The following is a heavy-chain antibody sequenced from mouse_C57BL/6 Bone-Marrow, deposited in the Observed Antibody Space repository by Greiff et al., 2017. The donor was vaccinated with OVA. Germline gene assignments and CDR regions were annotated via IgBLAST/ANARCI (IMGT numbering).Heavy chain of an antibody. Sequence: QVQLQQSGAELARPGASVKLSCKASGYTFTSYGISWVKQRTGQGLEWIGEIYPRSGNTYYNEKFKGKATLTADKSSSTAYMELRSLTSEDSAVYFCARRDYYDYDVGDFEYWGQGTTLTVSS. CDR3: ARRDYYDYDVGDFEY. J-gene: IGHJ2*01. D-gene: IGHD2-4*01. CDR1: GYTFTSYG. CDR2: IYPRSGNT. V-gene: IGHV1-81*01.